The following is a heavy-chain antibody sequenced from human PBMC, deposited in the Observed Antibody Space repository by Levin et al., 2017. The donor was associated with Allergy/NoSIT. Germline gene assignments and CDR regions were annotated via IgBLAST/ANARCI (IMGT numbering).Heavy chain of an antibody. CDR3: ARLWLYCSGGSCYHPRAYYFDY. Sequence: SGPTLVKPTQTLTLTCTFSGFSLSTSGVGVGWIRQPPGKALEWLALIYWNDDKRYSPSLKSRLTITKDTSKNQVVLTMTNMDPVDTATYYCARLWLYCSGGSCYHPRAYYFDYWGQGTLVTVSS. V-gene: IGHV2-5*01. CDR1: GFSLSTSGVG. D-gene: IGHD2-15*01. CDR2: IYWNDDK. J-gene: IGHJ4*02.